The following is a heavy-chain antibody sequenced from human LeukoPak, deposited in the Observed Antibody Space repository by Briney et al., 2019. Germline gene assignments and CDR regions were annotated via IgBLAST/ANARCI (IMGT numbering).Heavy chain of an antibody. D-gene: IGHD6-19*01. Sequence: PGGSLRLSCAASGFAFSSYEMNWVRQAPGKGLEWVSYISSSGSTIYYADSVKGRFTISRDNAKNSLYLQMNSLRAEDTAVYYCARWEWLVMERTKNAFDIWGQGTMVTVSS. CDR1: GFAFSSYE. V-gene: IGHV3-48*03. CDR3: ARWEWLVMERTKNAFDI. J-gene: IGHJ3*02. CDR2: ISSSGSTI.